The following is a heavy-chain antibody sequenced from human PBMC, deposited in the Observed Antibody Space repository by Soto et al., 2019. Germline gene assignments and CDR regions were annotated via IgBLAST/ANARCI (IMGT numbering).Heavy chain of an antibody. J-gene: IGHJ6*02. V-gene: IGHV4-59*08. CDR1: GGSISSYY. Sequence: SETLSLTCTLSGGSISSYYWSWIRQPPGKGLELIGYIYYSGSTNYNPSLKSRVTISVDTSKNQFSLKLSSVTAADTAVYYCASGYDILTGYPRGDYYGMDVWGQGTTVTVSS. CDR3: ASGYDILTGYPRGDYYGMDV. D-gene: IGHD3-9*01. CDR2: IYYSGST.